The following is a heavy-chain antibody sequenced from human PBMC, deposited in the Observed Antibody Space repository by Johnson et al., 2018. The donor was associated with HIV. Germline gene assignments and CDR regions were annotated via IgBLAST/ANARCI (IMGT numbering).Heavy chain of an antibody. CDR3: ARERLRAGALDI. D-gene: IGHD6-13*01. CDR1: GFTFSSYW. V-gene: IGHV3-7*05. Sequence: EKLVESGGGVVQPGRSLRLSCAASGFTFSSYWMSWVRQAPGKGLEWVSNIKQDGSEKYYVDSVKGRFTISIDNAKNSLYLQMNSLRAEDTAGYYCARERLRAGALDIWGQGTMVTVSS. J-gene: IGHJ3*02. CDR2: IKQDGSEK.